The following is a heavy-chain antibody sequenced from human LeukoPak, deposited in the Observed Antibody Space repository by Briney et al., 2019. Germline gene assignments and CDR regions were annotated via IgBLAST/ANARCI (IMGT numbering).Heavy chain of an antibody. D-gene: IGHD3-3*01. Sequence: NPSETLSLTCAVYGGSFRGYYWSWIRQPPGKGLEWIGEINHSGSTNYNPSLKSRVTISVDTSKNQFSLKLSSVTAADTAVYYCASGRFLEWLLSPRPFDYWGQGTLVTVSS. J-gene: IGHJ4*02. CDR3: ASGRFLEWLLSPRPFDY. CDR1: GGSFRGYY. CDR2: INHSGST. V-gene: IGHV4-34*01.